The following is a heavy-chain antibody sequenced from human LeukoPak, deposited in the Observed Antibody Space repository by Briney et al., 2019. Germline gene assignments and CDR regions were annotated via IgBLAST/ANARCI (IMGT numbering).Heavy chain of an antibody. D-gene: IGHD3-22*01. CDR1: GFTIRSYA. J-gene: IGHJ4*02. CDR3: AKRGVVIRVILVGFHKEAYYFDS. CDR2: ISASTDST. V-gene: IGHV3-23*01. Sequence: GGSLRLSCAVSGFTIRSYAMNWVRQAPGKGLEWVSTISASTDSTYYTDSVKGRFTISRDNPKNTLYLQMNSLRAEDTAVYFCAKRGVVIRVILVGFHKEAYYFDSWGQGALVTVSS.